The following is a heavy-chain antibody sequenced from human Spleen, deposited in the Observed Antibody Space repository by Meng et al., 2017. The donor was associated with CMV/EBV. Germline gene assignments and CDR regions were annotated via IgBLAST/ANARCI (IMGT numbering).Heavy chain of an antibody. CDR2: ISYDGSNK. CDR3: ARKGRIAAAGYNWFDP. CDR1: GFTFSSYA. V-gene: IGHV3-30-3*01. D-gene: IGHD6-13*01. Sequence: QVQLVESGXGVVQPGXSLRLSCAASGFTFSSYAMHWVRQAPGKGLEWVAVISYDGSNKYYADSVKGRFTISRDNSKNTLYLQMNSLRAEDTAVYYCARKGRIAAAGYNWFDPWGQGTLGTVAS. J-gene: IGHJ5*02.